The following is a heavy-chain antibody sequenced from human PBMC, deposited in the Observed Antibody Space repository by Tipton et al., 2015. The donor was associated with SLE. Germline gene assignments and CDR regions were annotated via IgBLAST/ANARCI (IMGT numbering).Heavy chain of an antibody. CDR2: IYPGDSDT. D-gene: IGHD3-22*01. V-gene: IGHV5-51*01. J-gene: IGHJ4*02. CDR3: ARQGLSIGSQDSSAYYY. Sequence: QLVQSGAEVKKPGESLKISCEGSGYNFSTYWIGWVRQMPGKGLEWMGIIYPGDSDTKYSPSFQGQVTISADKSISTAYLQWSSLKASDTAVYYCARQGLSIGSQDSSAYYYWGQGTLVTVSS. CDR1: GYNFSTYW.